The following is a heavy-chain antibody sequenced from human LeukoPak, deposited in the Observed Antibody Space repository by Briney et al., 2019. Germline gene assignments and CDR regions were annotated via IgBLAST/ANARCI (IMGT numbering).Heavy chain of an antibody. CDR3: AREPYYYDSSGYSYDAFDI. D-gene: IGHD3-22*01. CDR2: ISYDGSNK. CDR1: GFTFSSYA. V-gene: IGHV3-30*04. Sequence: PGRSLRLSCAASGFTFSSYAMHWVRQAPGKGLEWVAVISYDGSNKYYADSVKGRFTISRDNSENTLYLQMNSLRAEDTAVYYCAREPYYYDSSGYSYDAFDIWGQGTMVTASS. J-gene: IGHJ3*02.